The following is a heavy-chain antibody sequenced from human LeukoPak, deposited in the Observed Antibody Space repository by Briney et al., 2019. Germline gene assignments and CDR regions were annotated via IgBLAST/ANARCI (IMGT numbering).Heavy chain of an antibody. V-gene: IGHV4-39*07. CDR3: ARAPGYSSSYFDY. CDR1: GGSISSSSYY. CDR2: IYYSGST. J-gene: IGHJ4*02. Sequence: PSETLSLACTVSGGSISSSSYYWGWIRQPPGKGLEWIGSIYYSGSTYYNPSLKSRVTISVDTSKNQFSLKLSSVTAADTAVYYCARAPGYSSSYFDYWGQGTLVTVSS. D-gene: IGHD6-13*01.